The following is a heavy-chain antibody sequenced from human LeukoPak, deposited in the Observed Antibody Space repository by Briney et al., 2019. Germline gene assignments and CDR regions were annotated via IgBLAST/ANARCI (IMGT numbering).Heavy chain of an antibody. D-gene: IGHD2-15*01. CDR1: GGSFSGYY. V-gene: IGHV4-34*01. J-gene: IGHJ5*02. CDR2: IHHDGST. Sequence: SETLSLTCAAYGGSFSGYYWSWIRQSPGKGPEWIGEIHHDGSTNYNPSLKSRLTISVDRSKNQFSLKLTSVTAADTAVYYCARDNRYCNGGYCSNWFDPWGQGTLVTVSS. CDR3: ARDNRYCNGGYCSNWFDP.